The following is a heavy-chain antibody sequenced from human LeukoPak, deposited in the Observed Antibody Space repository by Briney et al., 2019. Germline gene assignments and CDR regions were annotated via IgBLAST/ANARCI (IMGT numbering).Heavy chain of an antibody. V-gene: IGHV1-8*01. CDR2: MNPNSGNT. CDR1: GYTFTSYD. D-gene: IGHD2/OR15-2a*01. CDR3: ARGLDRIYYYYGMDV. J-gene: IGHJ6*02. Sequence: ASVTVSCKASGYTFTSYDINWVRQATGQGLEWMGWMNPNSGNTGYAQKFQGRVTMTRNTSISTAYTELSSLRSEDTAVYYCARGLDRIYYYYGMDVWGQGTTVTVSS.